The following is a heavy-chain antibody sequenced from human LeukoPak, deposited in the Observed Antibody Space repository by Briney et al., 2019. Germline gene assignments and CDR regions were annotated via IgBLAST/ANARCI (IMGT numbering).Heavy chain of an antibody. J-gene: IGHJ6*02. D-gene: IGHD3-10*01. CDR3: VKDSDPPRYYGSGNYRYYYGMDV. Sequence: PGGSLRLSCSASGFTFIGYAMHWVRQAPGKGLEHVSGISNNGESTYYADSVKGRFTISRDNSKNTLYLQMSSLRAEDTAVCYCVKDSDPPRYYGSGNYRYYYGMDVWGQGTTVTVSS. CDR2: ISNNGEST. V-gene: IGHV3-64D*06. CDR1: GFTFIGYA.